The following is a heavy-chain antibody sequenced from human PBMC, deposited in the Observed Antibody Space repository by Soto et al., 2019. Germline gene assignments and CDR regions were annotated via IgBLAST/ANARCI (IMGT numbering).Heavy chain of an antibody. CDR2: ITSKVDGGTT. J-gene: IGHJ4*02. D-gene: IGHD7-27*01. Sequence: GGSLRLSCAASGFTFSDAWMNWVRQAPGKGLEWVGRITSKVDGGTTDYAAPVKGRFTVSRDDSKDTLYLQMNSLRTEDTAVYYCSTLFNWRYLGYWGQGTLVTVSS. CDR1: GFTFSDAW. CDR3: STLFNWRYLGY. V-gene: IGHV3-15*07.